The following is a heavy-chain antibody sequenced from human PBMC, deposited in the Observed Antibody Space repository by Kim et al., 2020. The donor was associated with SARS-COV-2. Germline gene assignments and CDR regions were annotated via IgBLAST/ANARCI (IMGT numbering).Heavy chain of an antibody. J-gene: IGHJ4*02. CDR3: ARMQYWGITAAWYRLFDY. D-gene: IGHD6-13*01. Sequence: SETLSLTCTVSGSSISSDYYWGWIRQPPGKGLEWIGSMYHSGSTYYNPSLKSRVTISVDTSKNQLSLNMTSVTAADTAVYYCARMQYWGITAAWYRLFDYWGQGTLVTVSS. CDR1: GSSISSDYY. CDR2: MYHSGST. V-gene: IGHV4-38-2*02.